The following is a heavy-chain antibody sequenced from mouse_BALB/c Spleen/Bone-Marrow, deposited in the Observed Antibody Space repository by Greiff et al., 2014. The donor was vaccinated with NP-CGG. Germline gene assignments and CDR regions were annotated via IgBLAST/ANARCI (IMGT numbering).Heavy chain of an antibody. CDR1: GYTFTSYW. CDR3: ARDEHYFDY. J-gene: IGHJ2*01. V-gene: IGHV1-87*01. CDR2: IYPGDGDT. Sequence: VQLQQSGAELARPGASVKLSCKASGYTFTSYWMQWVKQRPGQGLEWIGAIYPGDGDTRYTQKFKGKATLTADKSSSTAYMQLSSLASEDSAVYYCARDEHYFDYWGQGTPLTVSS.